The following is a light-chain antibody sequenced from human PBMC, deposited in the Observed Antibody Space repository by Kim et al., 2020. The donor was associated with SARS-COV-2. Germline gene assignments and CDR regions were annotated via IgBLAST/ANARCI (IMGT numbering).Light chain of an antibody. CDR1: QDISNF. J-gene: IGKJ2*01. V-gene: IGKV1-17*03. CDR2: AAS. Sequence: SAPVGDRVTIPLRANQDISNFLAWFQLKPGKVPKRRIYAASSLQSGVPSRCSGSRSGTEFSLTISSLQPEDSATYYCLQHKGYPYTLGQGTKLEI. CDR3: LQHKGYPYT.